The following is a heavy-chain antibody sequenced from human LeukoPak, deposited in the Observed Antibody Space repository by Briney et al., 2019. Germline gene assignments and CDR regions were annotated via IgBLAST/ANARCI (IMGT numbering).Heavy chain of an antibody. CDR2: IKQDASER. D-gene: IGHD4-11*01. CDR3: ARDDYSNEFDY. J-gene: IGHJ4*02. V-gene: IGHV3-7*03. CDR1: GFTFSSYW. Sequence: GGSLRLSCAASGFTFSSYWMTWVRQAPGKGLEWVANIKQDASERYYVDSVKGRFTISRDNAKNSLYLQMNSLRAEDTALYYCARDDYSNEFDYWGQGTLVTVSS.